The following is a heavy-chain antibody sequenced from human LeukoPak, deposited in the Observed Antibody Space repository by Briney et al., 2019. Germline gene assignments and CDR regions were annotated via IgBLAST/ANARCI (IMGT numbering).Heavy chain of an antibody. J-gene: IGHJ4*02. V-gene: IGHV1-18*01. CDR1: DYTFTSYG. Sequence: ASVKVSCKASDYTFTSYGIIWVRQAPGQGLEWMGWITTYNGNTKYAQTLQGRITMTTDTSTSTSYMELRSLRSDDTAVYYCARGPYYYGSGSLPHYFDYWGQGTLVTVSS. CDR3: ARGPYYYGSGSLPHYFDY. CDR2: ITTYNGNT. D-gene: IGHD3-10*01.